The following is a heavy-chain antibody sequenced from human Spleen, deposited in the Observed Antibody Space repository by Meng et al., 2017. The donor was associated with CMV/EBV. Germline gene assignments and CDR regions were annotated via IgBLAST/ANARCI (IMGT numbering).Heavy chain of an antibody. V-gene: IGHV3-11*04. CDR1: GFTFSDYY. CDR2: ISSSGSTI. Sequence: GGSLRLSCAASGFTFSDYYMSWIRQAPGKGLEWVSYISSSGSTIYYADSVKGRFTISRDNAKNSLYLQMNSLRAEDTAVYYCAREGIWQGLSIDGAHAFDIWGQGTPVTVSS. D-gene: IGHD3-16*01. J-gene: IGHJ4*02. CDR3: AREGIWQGLSIDGAHAFDI.